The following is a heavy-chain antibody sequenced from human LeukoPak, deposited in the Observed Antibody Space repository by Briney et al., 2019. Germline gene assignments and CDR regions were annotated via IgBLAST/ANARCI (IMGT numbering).Heavy chain of an antibody. J-gene: IGHJ4*02. D-gene: IGHD3-10*01. V-gene: IGHV4-59*01. CDR1: GGSISSYY. CDR2: IYYSGST. Sequence: MTSETLSLTCTVSGGSISSYYWSWIRQPPGKGLEWIGYIYYSGSTNYNPSLKSRVTISVDTSKNQFSLKLSSVTAADTAVYYCARGTFMVRGLFRPTLFDYWGQGTLVTVSS. CDR3: ARGTFMVRGLFRPTLFDY.